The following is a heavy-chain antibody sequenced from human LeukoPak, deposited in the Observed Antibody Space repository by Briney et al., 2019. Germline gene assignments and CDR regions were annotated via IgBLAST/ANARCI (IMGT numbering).Heavy chain of an antibody. CDR1: GFTFSSYS. J-gene: IGHJ5*02. CDR3: ARGKTSQNIVTRKTYNWFDP. Sequence: PGGSLRLSCAASGFTFSSYSMNWVRQAPGKGLEWVSFISSSSSYIYYADSVKGRFTISRDNAKNSLYLQMKSLRAEDTAVYYCARGKTSQNIVTRKTYNWFDPWGQGTLVTVSS. V-gene: IGHV3-21*01. CDR2: ISSSSSYI. D-gene: IGHD1-14*01.